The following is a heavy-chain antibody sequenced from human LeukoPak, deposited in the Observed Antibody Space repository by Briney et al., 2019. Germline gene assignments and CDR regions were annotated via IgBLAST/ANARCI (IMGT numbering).Heavy chain of an antibody. CDR2: ISWNSGSI. Sequence: GGSLRLSCAASGFTFDDYAMHWVRQAPGKGLEWVSGISWNSGSIGYADSVKGRFTISRDNAKNSLYLQMNSLRAEDTALYYCAKFGDRRYAHDYWGQGTLVTVSS. CDR1: GFTFDDYA. CDR3: AKFGDRRYAHDY. D-gene: IGHD3-16*01. V-gene: IGHV3-9*01. J-gene: IGHJ4*02.